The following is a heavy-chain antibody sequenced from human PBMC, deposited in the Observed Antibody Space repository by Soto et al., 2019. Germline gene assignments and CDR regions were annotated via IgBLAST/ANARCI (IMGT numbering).Heavy chain of an antibody. CDR1: GFTFTSSS. V-gene: IGHV1-58*01. D-gene: IGHD3-22*01. CDR3: AADFYYDSSGYYFLFDY. CDR2: IVVGSGNT. J-gene: IGHJ4*02. Sequence: SVKVSCKASGFTFTSSSVQWVRQARGQRLEWIGWIVVGSGNTNYAQKFQERVTITRDMSTSTAYMELSSLRSEDTAVYYCAADFYYDSSGYYFLFDYWGQGTLVTVSS.